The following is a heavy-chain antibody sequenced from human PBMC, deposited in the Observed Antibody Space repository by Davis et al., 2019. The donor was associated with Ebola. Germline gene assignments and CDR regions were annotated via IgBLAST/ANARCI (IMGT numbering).Heavy chain of an antibody. CDR1: GDSISSSNW. D-gene: IGHD1-14*01. J-gene: IGHJ5*02. Sequence: SETLSLTCAVSGDSISSSNWWRWVRQPPGKGLEWIGEISQSGSTNYNPSLKSRVTISVDKSKNQFSLKLSSVTAADTAVYYCARHNTNWFDPWGQGTLVTVSS. V-gene: IGHV4-4*02. CDR2: ISQSGST. CDR3: ARHNTNWFDP.